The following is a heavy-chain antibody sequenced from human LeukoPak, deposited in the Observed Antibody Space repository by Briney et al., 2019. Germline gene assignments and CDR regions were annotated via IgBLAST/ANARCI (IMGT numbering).Heavy chain of an antibody. D-gene: IGHD2-2*01. CDR1: GDSVSSNSVT. Sequence: SQTLSLTCAISGDSVSSNSVTWNWIRQSPSRGLEWLGRTYYRSTWYNDYAVSVRGRITVNPDTSKNQFSLHLNSVTPEDTAVYYCARRLTQYDCFDPWGQGILATASS. CDR2: TYYRSTWYN. J-gene: IGHJ5*02. V-gene: IGHV6-1*01. CDR3: ARRLTQYDCFDP.